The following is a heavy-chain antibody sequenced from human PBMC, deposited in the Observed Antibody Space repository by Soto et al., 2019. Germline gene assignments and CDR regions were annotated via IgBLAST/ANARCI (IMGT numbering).Heavy chain of an antibody. D-gene: IGHD3-16*01. CDR2: ISVSGGST. CDR3: ASNTRYDPPDY. J-gene: IGHJ4*02. CDR1: GFTFSSYA. V-gene: IGHV3-23*01. Sequence: GGSLRLSCAASGFTFSSYAMSWVRQAPGKGLAWVSGISVSGGSTYYADSVKGRFTISRDNSKNTLYLQMDSLRAEDTAVYYCASNTRYDPPDYWGQGTLVTVSS.